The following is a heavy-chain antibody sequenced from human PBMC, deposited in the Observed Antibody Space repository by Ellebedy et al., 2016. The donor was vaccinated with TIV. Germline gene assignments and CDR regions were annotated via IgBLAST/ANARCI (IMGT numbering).Heavy chain of an antibody. CDR2: IKQDGSEK. D-gene: IGHD4-17*01. J-gene: IGHJ3*02. V-gene: IGHV3-7*01. Sequence: GGSLRLSCAASGFSFRSYWMSWVRQAPGKGLEWVANIKQDGSEKYYVDSVKGRFTISRDNAKNSLYLQMNSLRAEDTAVYYCARDGSYGDYLSPRHAIEIWGQGTMVTVSS. CDR1: GFSFRSYW. CDR3: ARDGSYGDYLSPRHAIEI.